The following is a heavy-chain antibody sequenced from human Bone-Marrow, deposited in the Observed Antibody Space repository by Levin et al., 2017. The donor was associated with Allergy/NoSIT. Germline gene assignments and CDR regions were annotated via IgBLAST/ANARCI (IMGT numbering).Heavy chain of an antibody. CDR2: IIPMSGTT. Sequence: SVKVSCKASGGTLSSYGISWVRQAPGQGLEWMGGIIPMSGTTNYAQKFQGRVTITADKSTSTAYMGLSSLRSEDTAVYYCAIILERYFDWLSPYNWFDPWGQGTLVTVSS. D-gene: IGHD3-9*01. CDR1: GGTLSSYG. J-gene: IGHJ5*02. V-gene: IGHV1-69*06. CDR3: AIILERYFDWLSPYNWFDP.